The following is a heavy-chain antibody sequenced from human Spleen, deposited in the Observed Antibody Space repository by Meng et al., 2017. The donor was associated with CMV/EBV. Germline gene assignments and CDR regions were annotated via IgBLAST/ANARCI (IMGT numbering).Heavy chain of an antibody. CDR1: GGSFSGFY. V-gene: IGHV4-59*12. J-gene: IGHJ3*02. D-gene: IGHD2-8*02. CDR2: FSYSGST. Sequence: GSLRLSCAVSGGSFSGFYWSWIRRPPGKGLEWIGSFSYSGSTFYNPSLKSRVTISLDTPKSQFSLKLSSLSAADTAVYYCARDESTALDAFNIWGQGTVVTVSS. CDR3: ARDESTALDAFNI.